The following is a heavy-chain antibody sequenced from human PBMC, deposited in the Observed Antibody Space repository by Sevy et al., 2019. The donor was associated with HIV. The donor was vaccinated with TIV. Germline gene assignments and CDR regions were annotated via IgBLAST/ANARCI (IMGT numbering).Heavy chain of an antibody. D-gene: IGHD4-17*01. CDR2: IYYSGST. Sequence: SETLSLTCTVSGGSISSGGYYWSWIRQHPGKGLEWIGYIYYSGSTYYNPSLKRQVTISVDTSKNQFSLKLSSVTAADTVVYYCARARVYGRLFDYWGQGTLVTVSS. J-gene: IGHJ4*02. CDR3: ARARVYGRLFDY. CDR1: GGSISSGGYY. V-gene: IGHV4-31*01.